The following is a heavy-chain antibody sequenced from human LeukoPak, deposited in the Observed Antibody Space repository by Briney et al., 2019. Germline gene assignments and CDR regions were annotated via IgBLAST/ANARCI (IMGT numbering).Heavy chain of an antibody. V-gene: IGHV4-59*01. D-gene: IGHD5-18*01. J-gene: IGHJ4*02. CDR1: GGSISSYY. CDR3: ARIREDSYGPLDY. Sequence: SETLSLTCTVSGGSISSYYWSWTRQPPGKGLEWIGYIYYSGSTNYNPSLKSRVTISVDTSKNQFSLELSSVTAADTAVYYCARIREDSYGPLDYWGQGTLVTVSS. CDR2: IYYSGST.